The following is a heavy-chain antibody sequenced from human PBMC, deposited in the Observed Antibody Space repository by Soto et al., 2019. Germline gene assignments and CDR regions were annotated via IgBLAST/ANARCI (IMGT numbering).Heavy chain of an antibody. CDR3: ARGPPDSRGPHDY. V-gene: IGHV3-21*01. CDR1: GFTFSSYS. D-gene: IGHD5-18*01. J-gene: IGHJ4*02. CDR2: ISSSSSYI. Sequence: PGGSRRRSWAASGFTFSSYSMNWVRQAPGEGLEWVSSISSSSSYIYYADSVKGRFTISRDNAKNSLYLQMNSLRAEDTAVYYCARGPPDSRGPHDYWGQGTLVTVSS.